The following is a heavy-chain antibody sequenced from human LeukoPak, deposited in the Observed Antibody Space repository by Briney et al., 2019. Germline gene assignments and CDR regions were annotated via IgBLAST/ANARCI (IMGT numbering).Heavy chain of an antibody. V-gene: IGHV3-23*01. Sequence: GGSLRLSCTASGFNFGNYGMSWVRQAPGKGLEWVSGLSDAGVRIFYADSVRGRFTVSRDNSKNTLYLQMDSLRAEDTAVYYCARDRGSFNYYDSSGHVAFMGLSWDYYGMDVWGQGTTVTVSS. D-gene: IGHD3-22*01. J-gene: IGHJ6*02. CDR1: GFNFGNYG. CDR2: LSDAGVRI. CDR3: ARDRGSFNYYDSSGHVAFMGLSWDYYGMDV.